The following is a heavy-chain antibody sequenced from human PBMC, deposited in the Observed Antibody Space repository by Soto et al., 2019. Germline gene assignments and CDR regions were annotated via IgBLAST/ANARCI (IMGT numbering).Heavy chain of an antibody. Sequence: ASLKVSCEFSGDTLTGFSIHCVRQAPEQGLELMGGFDPEDGETIYAQKFQGRVTMTEDTSTDTAYMELSSLRSEDTAVYYCATERVIAAAGSFYYYYGMDFWGQGTKVTVTS. CDR1: GDTLTGFS. CDR3: ATERVIAAAGSFYYYYGMDF. CDR2: FDPEDGET. D-gene: IGHD6-13*01. V-gene: IGHV1-24*01. J-gene: IGHJ6*02.